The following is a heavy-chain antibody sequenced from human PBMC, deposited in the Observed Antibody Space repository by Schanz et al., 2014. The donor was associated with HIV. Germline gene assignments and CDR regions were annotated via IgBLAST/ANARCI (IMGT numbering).Heavy chain of an antibody. CDR3: ARSVYGSGSYPYYYYGMDV. J-gene: IGHJ6*02. CDR1: SGSISSSSYY. Sequence: QLQLQESGPGLMKPSETLSLTCSVSSGSISSSSYYWGWIRQPPGKGLEWIGSIYYIGSTYYNPSLKSRAPISVDTPKNQFSRTLTSLTAADTAVYYCARSVYGSGSYPYYYYGMDVWGQGTTVTVSS. V-gene: IGHV4-39*01. CDR2: IYYIGST. D-gene: IGHD3-10*01.